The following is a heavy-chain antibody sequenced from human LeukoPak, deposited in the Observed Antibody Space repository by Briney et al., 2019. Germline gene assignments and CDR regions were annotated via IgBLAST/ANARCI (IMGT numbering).Heavy chain of an antibody. D-gene: IGHD2-21*02. J-gene: IGHJ3*02. V-gene: IGHV3-33*01. CDR3: ASCGGDCSYHAFDI. Sequence: GGSLRLSCAASGFTFSSYGMHWVRQAPGKGLEWVAVIWYDGSNKYYADSVKGRFTISRDNSKNTLYLQMNSLRAEDTAVYYCASCGGDCSYHAFDIWGQGTMVTVPS. CDR1: GFTFSSYG. CDR2: IWYDGSNK.